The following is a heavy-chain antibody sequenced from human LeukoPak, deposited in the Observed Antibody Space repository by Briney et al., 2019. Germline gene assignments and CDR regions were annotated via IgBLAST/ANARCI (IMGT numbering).Heavy chain of an antibody. CDR3: ARVWDIVATGEAFDI. V-gene: IGHV4-59*01. CDR1: GASFSSYY. CDR2: IFYNGNT. D-gene: IGHD5-12*01. J-gene: IGHJ3*02. Sequence: SETLSLTCTVSGASFSSYYWSWLRQPPGKGLEWIAYIFYNGNTKYNPSLKSRVTISVDTSKNQFSLKLSSVTAADTAVYYCARVWDIVATGEAFDIWGQGTMVTVSS.